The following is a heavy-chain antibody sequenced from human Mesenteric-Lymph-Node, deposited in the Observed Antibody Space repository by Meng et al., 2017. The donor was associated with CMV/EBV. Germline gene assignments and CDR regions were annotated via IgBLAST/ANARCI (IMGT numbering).Heavy chain of an antibody. J-gene: IGHJ5*02. D-gene: IGHD2-2*02. CDR2: IIPIFGTA. CDR1: FRSYA. CDR3: AGRYCSSTSCYREINWFDP. V-gene: IGHV1-69*05. Sequence: FRSYAIGWERQAPGQGLEWMGGIIPIFGTANYAQKFQGRVTITTDESTSTAYMGLSSLRSEDTAVYYCAGRYCSSTSCYREINWFDPWGQGTLVTVSS.